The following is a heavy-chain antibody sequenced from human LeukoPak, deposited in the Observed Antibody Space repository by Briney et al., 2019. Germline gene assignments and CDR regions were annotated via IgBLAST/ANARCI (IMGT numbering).Heavy chain of an antibody. Sequence: SETLSLTCTVSGGSISGYFWSWIRQPPGEGLGYIGYIFHSGNTNYSPSLRSRVTMSVDTSKNQFSLMLTSVTAADTAVYYCARFTNCGGDCHSLEYWGQGTLVTVSS. V-gene: IGHV4-59*01. J-gene: IGHJ4*02. CDR2: IFHSGNT. CDR1: GGSISGYF. CDR3: ARFTNCGGDCHSLEY. D-gene: IGHD2-21*02.